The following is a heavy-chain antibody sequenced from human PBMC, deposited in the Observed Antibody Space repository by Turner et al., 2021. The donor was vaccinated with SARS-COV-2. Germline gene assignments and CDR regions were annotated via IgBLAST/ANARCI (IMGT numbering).Heavy chain of an antibody. CDR3: ARAPQLVPDFDY. V-gene: IGHV4-31*03. CDR2: LYYSGST. CDR1: DGSSSSGGYY. D-gene: IGHD6-13*01. J-gene: IGHJ4*02. Sequence: QVQVQESGAGLVKPSQTLSLTCTVSDGSSSSGGYYWSWIRQHPGKGLEWIGYLYYSGSTYYNPSLKSRVTISVDTSKNQFSLKLTSVTDAATAVYYCARAPQLVPDFDYWGQGTLVTVSS.